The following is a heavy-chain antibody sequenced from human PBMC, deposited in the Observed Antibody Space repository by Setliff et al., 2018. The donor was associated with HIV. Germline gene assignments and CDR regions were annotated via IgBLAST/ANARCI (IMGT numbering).Heavy chain of an antibody. CDR2: INAYNGNT. CDR1: GYTFASYG. CDR3: ARMGSRGVAQPLLYHFEY. J-gene: IGHJ4*02. V-gene: IGHV1-18*01. D-gene: IGHD2-2*02. Sequence: ASVKVSCKASGYTFASYGISWVRQAPGQGLEWMGRINAYNGNTHYAQKLQGRVTMTTDTSTSTAYMELRSLRSDDTAVYYCARMGSRGVAQPLLYHFEYWGQGTPVTVSS.